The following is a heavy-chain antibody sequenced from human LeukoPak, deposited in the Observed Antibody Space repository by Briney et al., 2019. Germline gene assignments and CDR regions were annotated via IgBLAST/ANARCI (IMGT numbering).Heavy chain of an antibody. Sequence: ASVKVSCKASGGTFSNYEISWVRQAPGQGPEWMGGINPIYNTVNHAQKFLGRVAITAHESTGTAYMELRSLRSDDTAVYYCARGDSDNWNLPHPAFDIWGQGKMVTVSS. CDR1: GGTFSNYE. D-gene: IGHD1-7*01. CDR2: INPIYNTV. J-gene: IGHJ3*02. V-gene: IGHV1-69*01. CDR3: ARGDSDNWNLPHPAFDI.